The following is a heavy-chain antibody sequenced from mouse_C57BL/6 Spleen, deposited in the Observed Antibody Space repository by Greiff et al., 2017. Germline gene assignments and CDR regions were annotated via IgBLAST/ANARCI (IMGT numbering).Heavy chain of an antibody. J-gene: IGHJ3*01. D-gene: IGHD2-3*01. Sequence: EVKLVESGGGLVQPGGSLKLSCAASGFTFSDYYMYWVRQTPEKRLEWVAYISNGGGSTYYPDTVKGRLTISRDNAKNTLYLQMSRLKSEDTAMYYCTNGYSKAWFAYWGQGTLVTVSA. CDR1: GFTFSDYY. CDR2: ISNGGGST. CDR3: TNGYSKAWFAY. V-gene: IGHV5-12*01.